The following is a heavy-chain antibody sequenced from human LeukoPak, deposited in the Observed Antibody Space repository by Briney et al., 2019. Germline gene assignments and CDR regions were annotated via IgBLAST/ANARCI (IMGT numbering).Heavy chain of an antibody. J-gene: IGHJ3*02. V-gene: IGHV6-1*01. D-gene: IGHD2-8*01. CDR2: TYYRSKWYN. CDR1: GDSVSSNSAA. Sequence: SQTLSLTCAISGDSVSSNSAAWNWIRQSPSGGLEWLGRTYYRSKWYNDYAVSVKSRITINPDTSKNQFSLQLNSVTPEDTAVYYCATVYAQNDAFDIWGQGTMVTVSS. CDR3: ATVYAQNDAFDI.